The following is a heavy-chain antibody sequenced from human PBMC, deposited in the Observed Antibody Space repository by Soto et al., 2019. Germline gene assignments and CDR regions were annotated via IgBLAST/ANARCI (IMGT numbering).Heavy chain of an antibody. Sequence: PSETLSLTCTVSGGDVTSSRYYWAWIRQTPGKGLEWIATIYYGGSTYYSASLKSRVTISVDTSKNQFSLKLSSVTAADTAVYYCARRNYYGSGSYEGLGYYYYYMDVWGKGTTVTVSS. J-gene: IGHJ6*03. D-gene: IGHD3-10*01. CDR3: ARRNYYGSGSYEGLGYYYYYMDV. CDR1: GGDVTSSRYY. V-gene: IGHV4-39*07. CDR2: IYYGGST.